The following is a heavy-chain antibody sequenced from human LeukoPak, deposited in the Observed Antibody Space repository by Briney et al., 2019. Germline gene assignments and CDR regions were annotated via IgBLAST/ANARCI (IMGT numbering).Heavy chain of an antibody. CDR2: IDSGGST. CDR1: GVTVHSNY. J-gene: IGHJ4*02. Sequence: GGSLRLSCAASGVTVHSNYLSWVRQAPGRGLEWVSLIDSGGSTSYADSVKGRFTISRDDSKNTVYLQMDSLRVEDTALYYCARGWALDWGQGTLVTVSS. CDR3: ARGWALD. D-gene: IGHD1-26*01. V-gene: IGHV3-53*01.